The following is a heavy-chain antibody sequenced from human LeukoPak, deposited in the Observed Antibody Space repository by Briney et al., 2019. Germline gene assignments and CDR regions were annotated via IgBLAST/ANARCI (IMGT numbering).Heavy chain of an antibody. CDR2: ISGSGGST. Sequence: GGSLRLSCAASGFTFSSYSMNWVRQAPGKGLEWVSAISGSGGSTYYADSVKGRFTISRDNSKNTLYLQMNSLRAEDTAVYYCAKILSRSPRDYWGQGTLVTVSS. V-gene: IGHV3-23*01. CDR1: GFTFSSYS. D-gene: IGHD6-6*01. CDR3: AKILSRSPRDY. J-gene: IGHJ4*02.